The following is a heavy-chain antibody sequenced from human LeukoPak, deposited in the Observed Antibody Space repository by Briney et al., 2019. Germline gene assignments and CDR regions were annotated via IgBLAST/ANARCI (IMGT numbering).Heavy chain of an antibody. J-gene: IGHJ4*02. V-gene: IGHV3-30-3*01. CDR3: ARDYNRGVQDY. CDR2: ISYDGSNK. Sequence: EGSLRLSCAASGFTFSSYAMHWVRQAPGKGLEWVAVISYDGSNKYYADSVKGRFTISRDNSKNTLYLQMNSLRAEDTAVYYCARDYNRGVQDYWGQGTLVTVSS. CDR1: GFTFSSYA. D-gene: IGHD3-10*01.